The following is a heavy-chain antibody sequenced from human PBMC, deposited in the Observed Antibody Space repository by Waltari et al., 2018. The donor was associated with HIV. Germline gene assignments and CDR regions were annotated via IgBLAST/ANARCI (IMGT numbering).Heavy chain of an antibody. CDR1: GFTFSNSA. Sequence: EVQVLESGGGLVQPGGSLRLSCAASGFTFSNSAMNWVRQAPGKGLEWVSRISGSGDSTYYTDSVKGRFTISRDNSKNTLYLQMNSLRAEDTAVYYCAKTMMRTGTVDYWGQGTLVTVSS. V-gene: IGHV3-23*01. J-gene: IGHJ4*02. CDR2: ISGSGDST. CDR3: AKTMMRTGTVDY. D-gene: IGHD3-22*01.